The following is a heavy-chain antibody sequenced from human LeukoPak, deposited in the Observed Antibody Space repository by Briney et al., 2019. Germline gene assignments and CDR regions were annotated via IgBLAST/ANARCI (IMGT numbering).Heavy chain of an antibody. J-gene: IGHJ4*02. Sequence: GGSLRLSCAASGFTFSSYGMHWVRQAPGKGLEWVGVISYDGSDKYYADSVKGRFTISRDNSMNTLYLQMYSLRDEDTAVYYCAQAWRWLQLNYWGQGTLVTVSS. CDR1: GFTFSSYG. V-gene: IGHV3-30*18. CDR3: AQAWRWLQLNY. D-gene: IGHD5-24*01. CDR2: ISYDGSDK.